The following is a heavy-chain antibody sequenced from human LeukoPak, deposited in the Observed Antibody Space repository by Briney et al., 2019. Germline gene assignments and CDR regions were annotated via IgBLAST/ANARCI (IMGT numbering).Heavy chain of an antibody. CDR1: GFTFSTYA. CDR3: ARARSSYGYGDAFDI. J-gene: IGHJ3*02. V-gene: IGHV3-30*04. D-gene: IGHD5-18*01. Sequence: GGSLRLSCAASGFTFSTYAMHWVRQAPGKGLEWVAVISYDGSSKYYADPVKGRFTISRDNSKNTLYLQMNSLRAEDTAVYYCARARSSYGYGDAFDIWGQGTMVTVSS. CDR2: ISYDGSSK.